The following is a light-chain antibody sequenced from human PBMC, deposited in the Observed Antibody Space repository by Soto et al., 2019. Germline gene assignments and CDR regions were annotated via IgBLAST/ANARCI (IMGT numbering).Light chain of an antibody. J-gene: IGKJ1*01. V-gene: IGKV1-39*02. CDR2: AAS. Sequence: DIQMTQSPSSRSASVGDRVTITCRASQSISTYLNWFQQRPGKAPRLLIYAASTLQSGVASRFSGSGSGTDFTLTIDSLQADDFASYYCQSNYIVPWAFGQGTKVDIK. CDR1: QSISTY. CDR3: QSNYIVPWA.